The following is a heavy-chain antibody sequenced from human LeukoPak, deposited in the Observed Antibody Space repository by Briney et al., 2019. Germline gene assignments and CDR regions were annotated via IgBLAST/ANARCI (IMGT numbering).Heavy chain of an antibody. Sequence: PGGSLRLSCVASGFTFSSYWMHWVRHDPRKGLVWVSRINGDGRNINYADSVKGRFTISRDSAKSSLYLQMNTLRAEDMAFYYCAKALSSSFTGSSWEYWGQGTLVTVSS. V-gene: IGHV3-74*01. CDR1: GFTFSSYW. CDR2: INGDGRNI. CDR3: AKALSSSFTGSSWEY. J-gene: IGHJ4*02. D-gene: IGHD6-6*01.